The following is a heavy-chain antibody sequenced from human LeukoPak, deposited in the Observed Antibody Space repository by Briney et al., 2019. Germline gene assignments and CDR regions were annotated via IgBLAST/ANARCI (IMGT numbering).Heavy chain of an antibody. V-gene: IGHV4-59*02. J-gene: IGHJ4*02. CDR2: IYFSGNT. CDR1: RGSVTSYY. D-gene: IGHD3-22*01. Sequence: SETLSLTCTVSRGSVTSYYWSWIRQPPGKGLEWIGDIYFSGNTKYNPSLQSRVTISLDTSQNQFSLRLRSVTAADTAVYYCAREGWIGYDSSGYYYWGQGTLVTVSS. CDR3: AREGWIGYDSSGYYY.